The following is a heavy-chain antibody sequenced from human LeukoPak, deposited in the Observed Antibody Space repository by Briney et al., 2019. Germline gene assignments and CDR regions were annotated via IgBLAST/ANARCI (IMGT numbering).Heavy chain of an antibody. CDR1: GYTFTSYG. J-gene: IGHJ5*02. Sequence: ASVKVSCKASGYTFTSYGISWVRQAPGQGLEWMGWISAYNGNTNYAQKLQGRVTMTTDTSTSTAYMELRSLRSDETAVYYCARDPAARDVWGSVNPYNWFDPWGQGTLVTVSS. CDR2: ISAYNGNT. CDR3: ARDPAARDVWGSVNPYNWFDP. D-gene: IGHD3-16*01. V-gene: IGHV1-18*01.